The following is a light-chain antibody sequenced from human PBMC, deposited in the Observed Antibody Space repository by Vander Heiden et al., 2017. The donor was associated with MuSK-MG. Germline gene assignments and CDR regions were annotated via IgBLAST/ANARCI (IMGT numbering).Light chain of an antibody. J-gene: IGLJ2*01. CDR2: GNS. CDR3: QSYDSSLSGLV. Sequence: QSVLTQPPSVSGAPGKRVTISCTGSSSNIGAGYDVHWYQQLPGTAPKLLIYGNSNRPSGVPDRFSGSKSGTSASLATTGLQAEDEADYYCQSYDSSLSGLVFGGGTKLTVL. CDR1: SSNIGAGYD. V-gene: IGLV1-40*01.